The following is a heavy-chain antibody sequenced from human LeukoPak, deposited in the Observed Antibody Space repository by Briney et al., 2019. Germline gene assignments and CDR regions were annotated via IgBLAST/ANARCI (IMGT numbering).Heavy chain of an antibody. D-gene: IGHD2-8*01. CDR1: ADSISSTNW. J-gene: IGHJ4*02. CDR2: IYVTGST. CDR3: ASRHRGSSTSWTLDY. V-gene: IGHV4-4*02. Sequence: PSEIRSLTCTMSADSISSTNWWSWVRQPPGKGLEWIGQIYVTGSTNYNWFLKSRVTISLDNSKNQFYLKLSSVTAADTDVYYCASRHRGSSTSWTLDYWGQGILVTVSS.